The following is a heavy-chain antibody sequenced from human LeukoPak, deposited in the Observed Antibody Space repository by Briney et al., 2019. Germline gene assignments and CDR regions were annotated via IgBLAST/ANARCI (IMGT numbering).Heavy chain of an antibody. CDR2: INHSGST. CDR1: GGSFSGYY. D-gene: IGHD6-19*01. J-gene: IGHJ5*02. V-gene: IGHV4-34*01. CDR3: AREEYSSGWYTGSWFDP. Sequence: PSETLSLTCAVYGGSFSGYYWSWIRQPPGKGLEWIGEINHSGSTNYNPSLKSRVTISVDTSKNQFSLKLSSVTAADTAVYYCAREEYSSGWYTGSWFDPWGQGTLVTVFS.